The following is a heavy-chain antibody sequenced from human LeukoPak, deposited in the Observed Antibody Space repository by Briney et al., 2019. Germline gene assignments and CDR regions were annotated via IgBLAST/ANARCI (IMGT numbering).Heavy chain of an antibody. D-gene: IGHD3-10*01. V-gene: IGHV1-46*01. Sequence: ASLKVSCKASGYTFTMYYIHWVRQAPGQGLEWMGMINPNDVATTSARTFQGRGSMTRYVSTMTAYMDLRSHNSKDTVVYFCAREQRGGLSAYLGGLFASYYTYYYMDVWGGGTTVTVSS. CDR3: AREQRGGLSAYLGGLFASYYTYYYMDV. J-gene: IGHJ6*03. CDR2: INPNDVAT. CDR1: GYTFTMYY.